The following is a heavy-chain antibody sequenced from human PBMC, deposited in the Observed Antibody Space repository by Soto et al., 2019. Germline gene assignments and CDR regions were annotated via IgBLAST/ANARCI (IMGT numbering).Heavy chain of an antibody. Sequence: SVKVSCKASGGTFSSDAFSWVRQAPGQGLEWMGGIIPTSGTANYAQKFQGRATITADESTSTAYMELSSLTSEDTAVYFCARGQGYCSGGICYYYYYGMDVWGQGTRVTVSS. J-gene: IGHJ6*02. CDR2: IIPTSGTA. CDR3: ARGQGYCSGGICYYYYYGMDV. CDR1: GGTFSSDA. D-gene: IGHD2-15*01. V-gene: IGHV1-69*13.